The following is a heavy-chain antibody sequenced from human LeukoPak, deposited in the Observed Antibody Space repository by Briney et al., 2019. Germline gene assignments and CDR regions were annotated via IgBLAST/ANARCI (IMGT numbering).Heavy chain of an antibody. Sequence: GGSLRLSCAASGFTFSSYAMHWVRQAPGKGLEGVAVISYDGSNKYYADSVKGRFTISRDNSKNTLYPQMNSLSAEDTAVYYCARDPDDFWSGYYSYFDYWGQGTLVTVSS. V-gene: IGHV3-30*04. D-gene: IGHD3-3*01. CDR1: GFTFSSYA. J-gene: IGHJ4*02. CDR2: ISYDGSNK. CDR3: ARDPDDFWSGYYSYFDY.